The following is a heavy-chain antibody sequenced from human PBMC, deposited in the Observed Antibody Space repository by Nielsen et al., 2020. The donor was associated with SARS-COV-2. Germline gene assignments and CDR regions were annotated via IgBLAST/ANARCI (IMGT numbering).Heavy chain of an antibody. V-gene: IGHV3-23*01. CDR2: IRGRGGST. D-gene: IGHD1-26*01. J-gene: IGHJ4*02. CDR3: AREGDLLGGTDY. CDR1: GFTFISFS. Sequence: GGSLPLSCAPSGFTFISFSISWVRPAPGKGLEWVSAIRGRGGSTYYADSVKGRFTISRDNSKNTLYLQMNSLRAEDTAVYYCAREGDLLGGTDYWGQGTLVTVSS.